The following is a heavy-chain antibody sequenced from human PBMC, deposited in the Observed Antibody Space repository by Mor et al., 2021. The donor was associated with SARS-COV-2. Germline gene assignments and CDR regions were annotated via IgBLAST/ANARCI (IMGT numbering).Heavy chain of an antibody. Sequence: LKSRVTISVDTSKNQFSLKLSSVTAADTAVYYCARIRFCSGGSCYENKAVAGYYFDYWGQGTLVTVSS. V-gene: IGHV4-59*01. D-gene: IGHD2-15*01. CDR3: ARIRFCSGGSCYENKAVAGYYFDY. J-gene: IGHJ4*02.